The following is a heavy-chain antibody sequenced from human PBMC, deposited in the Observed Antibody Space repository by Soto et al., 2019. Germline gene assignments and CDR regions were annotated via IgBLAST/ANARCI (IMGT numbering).Heavy chain of an antibody. CDR2: IYYSGNT. D-gene: IGHD6-19*01. V-gene: IGHV4-59*08. Sequence: SETLSLTCTVSGGSISSYYWSWIRQSPGKRLECIGYIYYSGNTNYNPSLKSRVTISVDTSKNQFSLKLSSVTAADTALYYCARRTLGSGWYDYWGQGTLVTVSS. CDR3: ARRTLGSGWYDY. J-gene: IGHJ4*02. CDR1: GGSISSYY.